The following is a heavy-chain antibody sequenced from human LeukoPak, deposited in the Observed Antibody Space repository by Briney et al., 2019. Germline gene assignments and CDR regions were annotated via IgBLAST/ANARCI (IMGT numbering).Heavy chain of an antibody. V-gene: IGHV3-48*04. J-gene: IGHJ6*03. CDR3: ARGGSDFYPPMDV. D-gene: IGHD5-12*01. CDR1: GFTFSSYS. Sequence: QAGGSLRLSCAASGFTFSSYSMNWVRQAPGKGLEWVSYISSSSSTIYYADSVKGRFTISRDNAKNSLYLQMNSLRAEDTAVYYCARGGSDFYPPMDVWGKGTTVTVSS. CDR2: ISSSSSTI.